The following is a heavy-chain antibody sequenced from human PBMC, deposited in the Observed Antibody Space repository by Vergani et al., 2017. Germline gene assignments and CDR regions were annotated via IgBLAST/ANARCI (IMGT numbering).Heavy chain of an antibody. Sequence: EVQLVESGGGLVNPGGSLRLSCAASGFTFSSYSMNWVRQAPGKGLEWVSSISSSSSYIYYADSVKGRFTISRDNAKNSLYLQMNSLRAEDTAVYYCARDKNGSYGGFDYWGQGTLVTVSS. J-gene: IGHJ4*02. CDR2: ISSSSSYI. V-gene: IGHV3-21*01. CDR1: GFTFSSYS. CDR3: ARDKNGSYGGFDY. D-gene: IGHD1-26*01.